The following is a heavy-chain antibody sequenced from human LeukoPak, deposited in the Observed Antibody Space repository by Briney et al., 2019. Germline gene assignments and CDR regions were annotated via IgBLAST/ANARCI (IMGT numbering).Heavy chain of an antibody. J-gene: IGHJ6*02. D-gene: IGHD5-18*01. CDR1: GGSISSYY. CDR2: IYYSGST. V-gene: IGHV4-59*08. CDR3: ARRGYSYGSYYYGMDV. Sequence: PSETLSLTCIVSGGSISSYYWSWIRQPPGKGLEWIGYIYYSGSTNYNPSLKSRVTISVDTSKNQFSLKLSSVTAADTAVYYCARRGYSYGSYYYGMDVWGQGTTVTVSS.